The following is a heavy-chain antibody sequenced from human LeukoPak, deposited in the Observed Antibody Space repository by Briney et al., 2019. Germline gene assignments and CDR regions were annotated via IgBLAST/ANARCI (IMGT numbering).Heavy chain of an antibody. Sequence: GGSLRLSCAASGFTFSGSAMHWVRQAPGQGLEWMGIINPSGGSTSYAQKFQGRVTMTRDTSTSTVYMELSSLRSEDTAVYYCARDPPDTTKLDYWGQGTLVTVSS. V-gene: IGHV1-46*01. J-gene: IGHJ4*02. D-gene: IGHD1-1*01. CDR2: INPSGGST. CDR1: GFTFSGSA. CDR3: ARDPPDTTKLDY.